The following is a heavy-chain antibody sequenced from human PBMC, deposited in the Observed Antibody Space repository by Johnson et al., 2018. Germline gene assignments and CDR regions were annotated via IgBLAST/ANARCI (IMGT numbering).Heavy chain of an antibody. CDR2: ISSSGSNI. J-gene: IGHJ3*02. CDR1: GLTFNLYS. D-gene: IGHD4-17*01. CDR3: ACSVTTFNAFDI. Sequence: EVQLVESGGGLVKPGGSXRLSCAASGLTFNLYSMKWIRQAPGKGLEWVSAISSSGSNIKSAASVKGRFSISRDNAKNSLFLQMDSLKAGDTAVYYCACSVTTFNAFDIWGQGTMVTVSS. V-gene: IGHV3-21*01.